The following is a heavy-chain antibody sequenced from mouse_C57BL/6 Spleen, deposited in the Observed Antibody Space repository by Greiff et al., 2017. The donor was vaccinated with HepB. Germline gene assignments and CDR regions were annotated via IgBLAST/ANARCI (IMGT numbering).Heavy chain of an antibody. CDR2: ISNLANSI. Sequence: EVQLVESGGGLVQPGGSLKLSCAASGFTFSDYGMAWVRQAPRKGPAWVAFISNLANSIYYADTVTVRFTISRENAKNTVYLEMSSLRSEDTAMYYCARHLLRDYYAMDYWGQGTSVTVSS. D-gene: IGHD1-1*01. V-gene: IGHV5-15*01. CDR1: GFTFSDYG. CDR3: ARHLLRDYYAMDY. J-gene: IGHJ4*01.